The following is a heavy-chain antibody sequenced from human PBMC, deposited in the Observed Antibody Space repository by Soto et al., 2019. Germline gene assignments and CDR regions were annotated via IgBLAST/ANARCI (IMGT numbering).Heavy chain of an antibody. CDR1: GGSISSGGYS. J-gene: IGHJ5*02. Sequence: SETLSLTCAVSGGSISSGGYSWSWIRQPPGEGLEWIGYIYHSGSTYYNPSLKSRVTISVDRSKNQFSLKLSSVTAADTAVYYCARESKVTSSWFDPWGQGTLVTVSS. D-gene: IGHD4-4*01. CDR2: IYHSGST. V-gene: IGHV4-30-2*01. CDR3: ARESKVTSSWFDP.